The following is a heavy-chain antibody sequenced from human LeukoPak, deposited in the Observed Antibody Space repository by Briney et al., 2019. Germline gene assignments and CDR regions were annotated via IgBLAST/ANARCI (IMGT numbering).Heavy chain of an antibody. CDR1: GGTFSSYA. J-gene: IGHJ4*02. Sequence: SVKVSCKASGGTFSSYAISWVRQAPGQGLEWMGGIIPIFGTADYAQKFQGRVTITADKSTSTAYMELSSLRSEDSAVYYCATGGIAAAGLGYWGGIFDYWAREPWSPSPQ. CDR2: IIPIFGTA. D-gene: IGHD6-13*01. V-gene: IGHV1-69*06. CDR3: ATGGIAAAGLGYWGGIFDY.